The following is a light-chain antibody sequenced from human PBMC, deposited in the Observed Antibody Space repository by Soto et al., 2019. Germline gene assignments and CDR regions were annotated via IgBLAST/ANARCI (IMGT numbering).Light chain of an antibody. Sequence: DIEVTNNRAKVPVSAKEIATGSSRSSQSVSSNVACSQQKPGQAPRLLIYEASTRATGIPDRFSGSGSGTDFTLTISGLEPEDFAVYGCQQFEGSLWTVGPGTKVDIK. V-gene: IGKV3D-15*01. J-gene: IGKJ1*01. CDR2: EAS. CDR1: QSVSSN. CDR3: QQFEGSLWT.